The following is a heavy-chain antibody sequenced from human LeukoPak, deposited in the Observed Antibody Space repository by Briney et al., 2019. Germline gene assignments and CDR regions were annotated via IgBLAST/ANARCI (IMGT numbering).Heavy chain of an antibody. J-gene: IGHJ5*02. V-gene: IGHV4-59*01. CDR1: GGSISSYY. CDR2: IYYSGST. CDR3: ARDSTAPDILTGYYWRWFDP. D-gene: IGHD3-9*01. Sequence: SETLSLTCTVSGGSISSYYWSWIRHPPGKGLEWIGYIYYSGSTNYNPSLKSRVTISVDTSKNQFSLKLSSVTAADTAVYYCARDSTAPDILTGYYWRWFDPWGQGTLVTVSS.